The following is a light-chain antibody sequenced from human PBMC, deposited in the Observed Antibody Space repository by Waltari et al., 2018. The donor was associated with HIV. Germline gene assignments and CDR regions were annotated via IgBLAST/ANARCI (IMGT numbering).Light chain of an antibody. Sequence: SYELTQPPSVSVSPGQTASITCSGDKLGDKYACWYQQKPGQSPVLVIYQESTRPSEIPERFSGSNSGNTATLTISGTQAMDEADYYCQAWDSSTAVFGGGTKLTVL. CDR3: QAWDSSTAV. V-gene: IGLV3-1*01. J-gene: IGLJ3*02. CDR2: QES. CDR1: KLGDKY.